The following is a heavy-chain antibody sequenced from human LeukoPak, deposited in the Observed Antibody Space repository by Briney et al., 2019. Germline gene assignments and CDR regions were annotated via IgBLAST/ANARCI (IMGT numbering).Heavy chain of an antibody. CDR3: ARGILTGSPIIYYYHYYMDV. J-gene: IGHJ6*03. CDR2: IIPIFGTA. CDR1: GGTFSSYA. V-gene: IGHV1-69*05. Sequence: ASVKVSCKASGGTFSSYAIRWVRQAPGQGLEWMGGIIPIFGTANYAQEFQGRVTITTDESTSTAYMELSSLRSEDTAVYYCARGILTGSPIIYYYHYYMDVWGKGTTVTVSS. D-gene: IGHD3-9*01.